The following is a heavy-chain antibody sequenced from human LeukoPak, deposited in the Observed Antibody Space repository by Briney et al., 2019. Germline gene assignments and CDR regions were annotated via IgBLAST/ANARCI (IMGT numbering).Heavy chain of an antibody. V-gene: IGHV3-21*06. J-gene: IGHJ6*03. CDR1: GFTFSYYS. CDR3: AKLDRGDYSSTPVPYYNYYMNV. Sequence: GSLRLSCAASGFTFSYYSMTWVRQAPGRGLEWVSCITSRSNLIFYSDSARGRFTISRDNAKNLLYLHMNSLRVEDTAVYYCAKLDRGDYSSTPVPYYNYYMNVWGKGTTVTVSS. CDR2: ITSRSNLI. D-gene: IGHD6-13*01.